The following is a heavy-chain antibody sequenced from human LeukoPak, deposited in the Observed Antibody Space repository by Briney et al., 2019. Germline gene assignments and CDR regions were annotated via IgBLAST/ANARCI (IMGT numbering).Heavy chain of an antibody. CDR3: GRDALVDYFSYYYMDV. Sequence: SETLSLTCTVSGRPIRSHYWTWIRQSPVKGLEWIGDISNSGSTSYNPSLKSRVTISIDTSKNQFSLKLSSVTAADTAVYYCGRDALVDYFSYYYMDVWGKGTTVTVSS. D-gene: IGHD2-15*01. J-gene: IGHJ6*03. V-gene: IGHV4-59*11. CDR1: GRPIRSHY. CDR2: ISNSGST.